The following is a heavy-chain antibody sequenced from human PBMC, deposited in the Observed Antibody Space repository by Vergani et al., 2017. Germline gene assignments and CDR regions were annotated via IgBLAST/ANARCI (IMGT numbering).Heavy chain of an antibody. CDR2: ISSSSSTI. Sequence: EVQLVESGGGLVQPGGSLRLSCAASGFTFSSYSMNWVRQAPGKGLGWVSYISSSSSTIYYADSVKGRFTISRDNAKNSLYLQMNSLRAEDTAVYYCAREGYHNSVWYLGWFDPWGQGTLVTVSS. CDR1: GFTFSSYS. J-gene: IGHJ5*02. D-gene: IGHD6-19*01. CDR3: AREGYHNSVWYLGWFDP. V-gene: IGHV3-48*01.